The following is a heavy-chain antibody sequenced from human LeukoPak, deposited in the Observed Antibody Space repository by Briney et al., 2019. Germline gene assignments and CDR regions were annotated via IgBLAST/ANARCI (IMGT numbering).Heavy chain of an antibody. CDR3: AISGYDVYYFDY. Sequence: PGGSLRLSCAASGFTVSSNYMSWVRQAPGKGLEWVSVIYSGGSTYYADSVKGRFTISRDNSKNALYLQMNSLRAEDTAVYYCAISGYDVYYFDYWGQGTLVTVSS. D-gene: IGHD5-12*01. J-gene: IGHJ4*02. CDR2: IYSGGST. V-gene: IGHV3-53*01. CDR1: GFTVSSNY.